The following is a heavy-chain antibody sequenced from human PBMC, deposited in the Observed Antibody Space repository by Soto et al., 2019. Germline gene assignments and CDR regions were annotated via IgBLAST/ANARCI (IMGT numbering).Heavy chain of an antibody. Sequence: VQLLESGGGLVQPGGSLRLSCETSGFTFGNYGMGWVRQAPGKGLYWVSGISSSSRRTYYADSVRGRFTISRDNSKNTLYLQMDTLRADDTAVYYCARWPQPRYTADPYAVDVWGQGTRVIVSS. J-gene: IGHJ6*02. V-gene: IGHV3-23*01. CDR2: ISSSSRRT. CDR1: GFTFGNYG. D-gene: IGHD3-16*02. CDR3: ARWPQPRYTADPYAVDV.